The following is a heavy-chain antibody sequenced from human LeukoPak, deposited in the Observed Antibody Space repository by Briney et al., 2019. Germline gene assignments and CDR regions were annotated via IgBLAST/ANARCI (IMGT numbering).Heavy chain of an antibody. V-gene: IGHV4-61*02. D-gene: IGHD1-26*01. J-gene: IGHJ5*02. CDR1: GGSISSGSYY. CDR3: ARDYSGSLA. Sequence: PLQTLSLTCTVSGGSISSGSYYWSWIRQPAGKGLEWIGRIYTSGSTNYNPSLKSRVTISVDTSRNQFSLKLSSVTAADTAVYYCARDYSGSLAWGQGTLVTVSS. CDR2: IYTSGST.